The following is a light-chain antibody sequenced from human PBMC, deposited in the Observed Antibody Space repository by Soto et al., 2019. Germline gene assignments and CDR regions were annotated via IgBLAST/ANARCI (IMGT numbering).Light chain of an antibody. CDR2: AAS. CDR1: QNINHW. Sequence: DIQMTQSPSSVSASVGDRVTITCRPSQNINHWLAWYQQKPGKAPKLLIYAASSLQSGVPSRFSGSESATGFTLTSTGLQPEDFATYYCQQANSFPFTFGGGTRVEIK. CDR3: QQANSFPFT. V-gene: IGKV1-12*02. J-gene: IGKJ4*01.